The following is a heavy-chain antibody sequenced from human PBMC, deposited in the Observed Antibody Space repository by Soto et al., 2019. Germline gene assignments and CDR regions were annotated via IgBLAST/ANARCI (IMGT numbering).Heavy chain of an antibody. CDR3: AREENYDGSGYPFDY. J-gene: IGHJ4*02. CDR1: GFTFSDYY. CDR2: ISSSGSTI. Sequence: EGSLSLSCAASGFTFSDYYMSWIRQAPGKGLEWVSYISSSGSTIYYADSVKGRFTISRDNAKNSLYLQMNSLRAEDTAVYYCAREENYDGSGYPFDYWGQGTLVTVSS. V-gene: IGHV3-11*01. D-gene: IGHD3-22*01.